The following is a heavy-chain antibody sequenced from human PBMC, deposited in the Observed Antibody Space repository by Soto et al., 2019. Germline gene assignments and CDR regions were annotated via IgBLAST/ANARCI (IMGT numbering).Heavy chain of an antibody. CDR2: ISGSGGST. CDR3: KVLANVHDAFDI. CDR1: GFTFSSYA. D-gene: IGHD1-1*01. Sequence: GGSLRLSCAASGFTFSSYAMSWVRQAPGKGLEWVSAISGSGGSTYYADSVKGRFTISRDNSKNTLYLQMNSLRAEDTAVYYCKVLANVHDAFDIWGQGTMVTVSS. J-gene: IGHJ3*02. V-gene: IGHV3-23*01.